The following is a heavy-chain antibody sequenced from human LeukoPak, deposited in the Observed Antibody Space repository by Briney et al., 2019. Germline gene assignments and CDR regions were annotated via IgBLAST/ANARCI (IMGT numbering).Heavy chain of an antibody. CDR3: AKDTTAWWYHRAYMDV. D-gene: IGHD2-15*01. CDR2: VSGSGDTT. Sequence: GGSLRLSCAASGFTFSSYAMSWVRQAPGGGLEWVPAVSGSGDTTYHADSVKGRFTISRDNSENRLSLQMDSLRAEDTAVYFCAKDTTAWWYHRAYMDVWGKGTTVTVSS. J-gene: IGHJ6*03. CDR1: GFTFSSYA. V-gene: IGHV3-23*01.